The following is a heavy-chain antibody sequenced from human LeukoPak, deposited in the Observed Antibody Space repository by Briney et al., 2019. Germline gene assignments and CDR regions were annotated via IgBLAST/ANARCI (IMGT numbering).Heavy chain of an antibody. V-gene: IGHV4-34*01. D-gene: IGHD2-2*01. CDR2: INHSGST. J-gene: IGHJ6*04. CDR3: ARGGWDIVVVPAAISRGMDV. Sequence: SETLSLTCAVYGGSFSGYYWSWIRQPPGKGLEWIGEINHSGSTNYNPSLKSRVTISVDTSKNQFSLKLSSVTAADTAVYYCARGGWDIVVVPAAISRGMDVWGKGTTVTVSS. CDR1: GGSFSGYY.